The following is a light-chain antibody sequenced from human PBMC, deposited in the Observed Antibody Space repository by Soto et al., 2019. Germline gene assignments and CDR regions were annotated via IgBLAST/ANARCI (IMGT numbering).Light chain of an antibody. Sequence: QSALTQPPSASGSPGQSVTISCTGTSSDLRDSDFISWYQLYPGKAPKLMIYEVTKRPSGVPDRFSGSKSVNMAYLTVSGLQAEDEAEYYCSSYADFNNVLFGGGTKRPS. V-gene: IGLV2-8*01. CDR2: EVT. CDR3: SSYADFNNVL. CDR1: SSDLRDSDF. J-gene: IGLJ3*02.